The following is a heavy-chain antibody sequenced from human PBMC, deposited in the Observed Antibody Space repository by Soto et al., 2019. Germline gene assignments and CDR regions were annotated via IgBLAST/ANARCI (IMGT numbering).Heavy chain of an antibody. CDR3: ASGASYDSIPPYGMDV. V-gene: IGHV5-51*01. CDR1: GYSFTSYW. J-gene: IGHJ6*02. CDR2: IYPGDSDT. Sequence: PGESLKISCKGSGYSFTSYWIGWVRQMPGKGLEWMGIIYPGDSDTRYSPSFQGQVTISADKSISTAYLQWSSLKASDTAMYYCASGASYDSIPPYGMDVWGQGTTVTVSS. D-gene: IGHD3-22*01.